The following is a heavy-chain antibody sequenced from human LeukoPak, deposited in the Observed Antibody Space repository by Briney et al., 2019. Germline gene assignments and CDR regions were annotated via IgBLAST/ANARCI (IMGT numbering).Heavy chain of an antibody. Sequence: GGSLRLSCAASGFTFSSYSMNWVRQAPGKGLEWVSSISSSSSYIYYADSVKGRFTISRDNAKNSLYLQMNSLRAEDTAVYYCARRGGGSGSSSYWGQGTLVTVSS. V-gene: IGHV3-21*01. CDR3: ARRGGGSGSSSY. CDR1: GFTFSSYS. J-gene: IGHJ4*02. D-gene: IGHD3-10*01. CDR2: ISSSSSYI.